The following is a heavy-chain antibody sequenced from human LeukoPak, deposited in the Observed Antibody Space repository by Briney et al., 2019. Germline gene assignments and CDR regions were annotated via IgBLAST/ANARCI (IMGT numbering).Heavy chain of an antibody. CDR2: MNPNSGHT. CDR1: GYTLTSYD. CDR3: ARSRSLLTGYHAHDY. Sequence: ASVKVSCKASGYTLTSYDINWVRQATGQGLEWMGWMNPNSGHTGYAQKFQGRVTMTRNTSISTAYLELYSLRSEDTAVYYCARSRSLLTGYHAHDYWGQGTLVTVSS. D-gene: IGHD3-9*01. J-gene: IGHJ4*02. V-gene: IGHV1-8*01.